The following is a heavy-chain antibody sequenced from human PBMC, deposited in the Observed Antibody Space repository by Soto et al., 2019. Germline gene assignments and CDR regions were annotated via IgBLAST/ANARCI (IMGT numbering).Heavy chain of an antibody. CDR2: INHSGST. Sequence: SDTLSLTCAVYGGSFTDYYWTWIRQPPGKGLEWIGEINHSGSTNYNPSLKSRVTISVDTSKNQFSLKLSSVTAADTAVYYCARGFWYSSSWQGANFDYWGQGTLVTVSS. J-gene: IGHJ4*02. CDR1: GGSFTDYY. CDR3: ARGFWYSSSWQGANFDY. V-gene: IGHV4-34*01. D-gene: IGHD6-13*01.